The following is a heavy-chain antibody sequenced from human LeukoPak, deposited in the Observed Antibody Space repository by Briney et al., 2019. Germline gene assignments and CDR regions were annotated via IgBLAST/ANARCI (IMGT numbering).Heavy chain of an antibody. V-gene: IGHV4-39*07. D-gene: IGHD3-10*01. Sequence: PSETLSLTCTVSGGSINNSSYYWGWIRQPPGKGLEWIGSIYYTGSTTYNPSLKSRVTISVDTSKNQFSLKLSSVTAADTAVYYCARKGQYYGSGSRNWFDPWGQGTLVTVSS. CDR1: GGSINNSSYY. J-gene: IGHJ5*02. CDR3: ARKGQYYGSGSRNWFDP. CDR2: IYYTGST.